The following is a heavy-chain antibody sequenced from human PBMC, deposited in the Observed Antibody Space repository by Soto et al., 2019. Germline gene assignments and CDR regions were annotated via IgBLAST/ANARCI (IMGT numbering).Heavy chain of an antibody. D-gene: IGHD4-4*01. CDR3: AGSTITTNPYFAY. V-gene: IGHV4-39*01. Sequence: SETLSLTCTVSGDSSSSTSYYWGWIRQPPGKGLEWIGSIYSSGSTYYDPSLNSRVTISVDTSKNQFFLKVTSVTAADAAVYSCAGSTITTNPYFAYWGRGTLVTVSS. CDR2: IYSSGST. J-gene: IGHJ4*02. CDR1: GDSSSSTSYY.